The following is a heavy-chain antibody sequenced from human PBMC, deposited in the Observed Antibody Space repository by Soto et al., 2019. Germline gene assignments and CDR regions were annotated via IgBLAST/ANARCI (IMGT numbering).Heavy chain of an antibody. CDR1: GGSISSYY. D-gene: IGHD3-22*01. CDR3: ARVKYDSSGYYFDY. J-gene: IGHJ4*02. CDR2: IYYSGST. Sequence: SETLSLTCTVSGGSISSYYWSWIRQPPGKGLEWIGYIYYSGSTNYNPSLKSRVTISVDTSKNQFSLKLSSVTAADTAVYYCARVKYDSSGYYFDYWGQGTLVTVSS. V-gene: IGHV4-59*01.